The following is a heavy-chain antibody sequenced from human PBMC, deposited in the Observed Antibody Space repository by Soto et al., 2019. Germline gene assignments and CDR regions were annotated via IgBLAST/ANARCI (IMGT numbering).Heavy chain of an antibody. V-gene: IGHV1-18*01. CDR2: INVNNGNT. Sequence: QVQLVQSGAEVKKPGASVKVSCKASGDTVASYGINWVRQAPGQGLEWMGWINVNNGNTNYAQKFQDRATMTTDTSTTTVYMELRSLRSDDTAVYYCAGCIRVGQGFDYWGQGPLITVSS. CDR1: GDTVASYG. D-gene: IGHD2-2*01. J-gene: IGHJ4*02. CDR3: AGCIRVGQGFDY.